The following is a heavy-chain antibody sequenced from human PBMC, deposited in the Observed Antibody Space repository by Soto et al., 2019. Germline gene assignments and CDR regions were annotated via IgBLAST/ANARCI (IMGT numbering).Heavy chain of an antibody. Sequence: SETLSLTCTVSGGSISSGGYYWSWIRQHPGKGLEWIGYIYYSGSTYYNPSLKSRVTISVDTSKNQFSLKLSSVTAADTAVYYCARTGLTTVTQLYYYYGMDVWGKGTTVTVSS. CDR3: ARTGLTTVTQLYYYYGMDV. D-gene: IGHD4-17*01. CDR2: IYYSGST. V-gene: IGHV4-31*03. J-gene: IGHJ6*04. CDR1: GGSISSGGYY.